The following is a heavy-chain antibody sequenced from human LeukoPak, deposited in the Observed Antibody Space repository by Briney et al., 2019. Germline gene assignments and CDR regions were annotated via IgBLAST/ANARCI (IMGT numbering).Heavy chain of an antibody. CDR1: GYTFTSYY. V-gene: IGHV1-46*01. CDR3: AREESGGYFDY. CDR2: MNPRGGST. D-gene: IGHD2-8*02. J-gene: IGHJ4*02. Sequence: ASVKVSCKASGYTFTSYYFHWVRQAPGQGPEGMGLMNPRGGSTNYSQMFQGRLIMTRDTSTSPVYMELSSLRSEDTAVYYCAREESGGYFDYGGQGTLVTVSS.